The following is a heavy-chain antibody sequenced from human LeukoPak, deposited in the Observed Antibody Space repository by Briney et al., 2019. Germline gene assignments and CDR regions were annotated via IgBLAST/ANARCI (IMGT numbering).Heavy chain of an antibody. CDR1: GFTFSTYV. CDR3: VRGTGY. Sequence: QPGGSLRLSCSVSGFTFSTYVMHWVRQAPGKGLEYVSAISSNGDNTYYADSVKGRFTISRDNSKNTLYLQMSSLRADDTAVYYGVRGTGYWGQGTLVTVSS. CDR2: ISSNGDNT. J-gene: IGHJ4*02. V-gene: IGHV3-64D*06.